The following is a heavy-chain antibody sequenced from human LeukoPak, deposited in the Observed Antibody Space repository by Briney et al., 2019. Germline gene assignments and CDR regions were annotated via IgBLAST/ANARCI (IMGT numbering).Heavy chain of an antibody. D-gene: IGHD1-26*01. V-gene: IGHV4-34*01. J-gene: IGHJ4*02. CDR2: INHSGST. CDR3: ARAAVEELFDY. Sequence: SETLSLTCAVYGGSFSGYYWSWIRQPPGKGLEWIGEINHSGSTNYNPSLKSRVTISVETSKNKYSLKLRSVTAADTAVYYCARAAVEELFDYWGQGTLVTVSS. CDR1: GGSFSGYY.